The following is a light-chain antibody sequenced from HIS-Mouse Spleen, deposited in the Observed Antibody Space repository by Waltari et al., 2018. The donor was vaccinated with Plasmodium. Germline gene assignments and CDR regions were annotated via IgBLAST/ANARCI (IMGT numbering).Light chain of an antibody. CDR2: EGS. CDR3: CSYAGSRV. Sequence: QSALTQPASVSGPPGQSITIPCTGTSSDVGSYNLVSWYQQHPGKAPKLMIYEGSKRPSGVSNRFSGSKSGNTASLTISGLQAEDEADYYCCSYAGSRVFGGGTKLTVL. J-gene: IGLJ2*01. CDR1: SSDVGSYNL. V-gene: IGLV2-23*01.